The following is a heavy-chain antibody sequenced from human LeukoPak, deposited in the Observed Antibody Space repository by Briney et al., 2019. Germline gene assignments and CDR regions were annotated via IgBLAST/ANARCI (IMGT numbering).Heavy chain of an antibody. J-gene: IGHJ4*02. Sequence: ASVKVSCKASGGTFSSYAISWVRQAPAQGLEWMGGIIPIFGTANYAQKFQGRVTITADESTSTAYMELSSLRSEDTAVYYCARVGATSFPSLDYWGQGTLVTVSS. CDR2: IIPIFGTA. D-gene: IGHD1-26*01. V-gene: IGHV1-69*13. CDR1: GGTFSSYA. CDR3: ARVGATSFPSLDY.